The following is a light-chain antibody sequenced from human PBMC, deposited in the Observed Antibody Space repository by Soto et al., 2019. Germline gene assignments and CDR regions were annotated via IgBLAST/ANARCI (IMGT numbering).Light chain of an antibody. CDR1: QTINNN. Sequence: VMTQAPATLSVSPGERVTLSCRASQTINNNVAWYQLKDGQVPRLLIYGASTRATDIPARFSGSGSGTEFTLTISSLQSEDFAEYHCQQYNNWNQRFGQGTKVDIK. J-gene: IGKJ1*01. V-gene: IGKV3-15*01. CDR2: GAS. CDR3: QQYNNWNQR.